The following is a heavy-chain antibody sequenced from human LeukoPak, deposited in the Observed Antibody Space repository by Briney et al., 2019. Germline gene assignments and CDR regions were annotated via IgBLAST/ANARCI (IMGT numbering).Heavy chain of an antibody. Sequence: GASVKVSCKASGFTFTSSAMQWVRQARGQRLEWIGWILVGSGNTNYAQKFQERVTITRDMSTSTAYMELSSLRSEDTAVYYCAAATETSPYYYYYYGMDVWGQGTTVTVSS. CDR3: AAATETSPYYYYYYGMDV. V-gene: IGHV1-58*02. CDR2: ILVGSGNT. CDR1: GFTFTSSA. D-gene: IGHD5-24*01. J-gene: IGHJ6*02.